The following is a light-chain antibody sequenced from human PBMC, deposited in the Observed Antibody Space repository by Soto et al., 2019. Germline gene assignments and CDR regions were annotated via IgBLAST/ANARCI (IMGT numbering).Light chain of an antibody. CDR1: QSVNIN. CDR2: GAS. J-gene: IGKJ1*01. Sequence: EIVMTQSPDTLSVSPGESATLSCRASQSVNINLAWYQQKPGQAPRLLIYGASTRATGIPARFSGSGSGTEFTLTISRLEPEDFAVYYCQQYGSSPTWTFGQGTKVDIK. V-gene: IGKV3-15*01. CDR3: QQYGSSPTWT.